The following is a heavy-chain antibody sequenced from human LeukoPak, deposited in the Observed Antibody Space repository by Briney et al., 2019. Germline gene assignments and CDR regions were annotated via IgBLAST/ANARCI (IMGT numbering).Heavy chain of an antibody. CDR2: IYYSGST. V-gene: IGHV4-59*01. CDR1: GGSISSYY. Sequence: SETLSLTCTVSGGSISSYYWSWIRQPPGKGLEWIGYIYYSGSTNYNPSLKSRVTISVDTSKNQFSLKLSSVTAADTAVYYCARGIRYQLDDYYYGMDVWGQGTTVTVSS. D-gene: IGHD2-2*01. CDR3: ARGIRYQLDDYYYGMDV. J-gene: IGHJ6*02.